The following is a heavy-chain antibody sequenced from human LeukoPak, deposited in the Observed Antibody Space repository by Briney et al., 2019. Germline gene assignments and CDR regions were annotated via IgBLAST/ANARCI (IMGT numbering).Heavy chain of an antibody. Sequence: GGSLRLSCAASGFTFSSYAMSWVRQAPGKGLEWVSAISGSGGSTYYADSVKGRFTISRDNSNNTLYLQMNSLRAEDTAVYYCAKNGGSYYGYFDYWGQGTLVTVSS. CDR2: ISGSGGST. CDR3: AKNGGSYYGYFDY. J-gene: IGHJ4*02. V-gene: IGHV3-23*01. D-gene: IGHD1-26*01. CDR1: GFTFSSYA.